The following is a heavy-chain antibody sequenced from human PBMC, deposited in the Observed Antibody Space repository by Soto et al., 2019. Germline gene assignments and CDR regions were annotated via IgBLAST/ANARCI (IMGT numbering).Heavy chain of an antibody. Sequence: GGSLRLSCAASGFTFSGTAMHWVRQASGKGREGGGHIRSKANTYATAYAAAVTGRFTISRDDSEDTAYLEMNSLKTEDTAVYYCSRHTSGPATDGFDIWGQGTMVTVSS. CDR2: IRSKANTYAT. CDR3: SRHTSGPATDGFDI. J-gene: IGHJ3*02. CDR1: GFTFSGTA. D-gene: IGHD3-10*01. V-gene: IGHV3-73*01.